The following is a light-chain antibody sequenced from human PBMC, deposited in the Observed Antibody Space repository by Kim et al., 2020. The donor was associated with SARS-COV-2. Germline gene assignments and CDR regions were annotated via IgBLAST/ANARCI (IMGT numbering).Light chain of an antibody. CDR2: AAS. Sequence: DIQLTQSPSSLSASVGDRVTITCRASQGISSYLAWYQQKPGKAPKLLIYAASTLQSGVPSRFSGSGSGTDFTLTISSLQPEDFATYYCQQPNSYPLTFGGGTKVDIK. CDR1: QGISSY. CDR3: QQPNSYPLT. V-gene: IGKV1-9*01. J-gene: IGKJ4*01.